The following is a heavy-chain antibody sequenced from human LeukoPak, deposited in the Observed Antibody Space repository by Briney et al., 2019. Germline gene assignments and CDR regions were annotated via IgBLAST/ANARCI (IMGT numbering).Heavy chain of an antibody. V-gene: IGHV1-2*06. J-gene: IGHJ4*02. D-gene: IGHD5-24*01. CDR1: RYTFTDYY. CDR3: ARGRGWLQFNG. Sequence: GSVKDSCMASRYTFTDYYMYGVRPAPRRGLGWKGRINPTSRGMNRPQKFRGRVTKTRDTSISTSYMELSRLRSDDTAVFYCARGRGWLQFNGGGQGSLVTVS. CDR2: INPTSRGM.